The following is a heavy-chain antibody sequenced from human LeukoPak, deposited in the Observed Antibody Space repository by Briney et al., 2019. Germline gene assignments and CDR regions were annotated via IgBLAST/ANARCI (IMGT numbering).Heavy chain of an antibody. CDR3: AREFTVRGVGYFDY. V-gene: IGHV1-18*01. CDR1: GYTFTSYG. CDR2: ISAYNGNT. D-gene: IGHD3-10*01. J-gene: IGHJ4*02. Sequence: GASVKVSCKASGYTFTSYGISWVRQAPGQRLEWMGWISAYNGNTNYAQKLQGRVTMTTDTSTSTAYMELRSLRSDDTAVYYCAREFTVRGVGYFDYWGQGTLVTVSS.